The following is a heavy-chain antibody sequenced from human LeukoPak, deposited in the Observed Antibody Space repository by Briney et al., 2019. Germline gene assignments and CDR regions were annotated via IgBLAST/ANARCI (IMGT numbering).Heavy chain of an antibody. Sequence: ASETLSLTCAVSGYSISSGYYWGWIRQPPGKGLEWIGSIYHSGSTYYNPSLKSRVTISVDTSKNQFSLKLSSVTAADTAVYYCARARYQLLPPTNYYYYMDVWGKGTTVTVSS. J-gene: IGHJ6*03. D-gene: IGHD2-2*01. CDR2: IYHSGST. V-gene: IGHV4-38-2*01. CDR1: GYSISSGYY. CDR3: ARARYQLLPPTNYYYYMDV.